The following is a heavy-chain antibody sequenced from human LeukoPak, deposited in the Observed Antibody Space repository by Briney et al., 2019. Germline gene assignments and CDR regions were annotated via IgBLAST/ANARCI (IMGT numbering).Heavy chain of an antibody. Sequence: SETLSLTCAVSGGSISSGGYSWSWIRQPPGKGLEWIGYIYYSGSTYYNPSLKSRVTISVDTSKNQFSLKLSSVTAADTAVYYCARGRQAARAKNWFDPWGQGTLVTVSS. V-gene: IGHV4-31*11. CDR3: ARGRQAARAKNWFDP. CDR1: GGSISSGGYS. J-gene: IGHJ5*02. CDR2: IYYSGST.